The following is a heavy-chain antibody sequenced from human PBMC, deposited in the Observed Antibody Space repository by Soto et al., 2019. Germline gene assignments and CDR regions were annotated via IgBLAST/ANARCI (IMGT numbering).Heavy chain of an antibody. Sequence: QVQLVQSGAEVKKPGASVKVSCKASGYTFISYGISWVRQAPGQGLEWMGWISTFNGKTNYAQNDQGRVTMTTDTSTTTAYMELRSLKSDDTAVAYCARDRVPKSSGYFPFDYWGQGTLVTVSS. V-gene: IGHV1-18*01. CDR1: GYTFISYG. CDR2: ISTFNGKT. D-gene: IGHD3-22*01. CDR3: ARDRVPKSSGYFPFDY. J-gene: IGHJ4*02.